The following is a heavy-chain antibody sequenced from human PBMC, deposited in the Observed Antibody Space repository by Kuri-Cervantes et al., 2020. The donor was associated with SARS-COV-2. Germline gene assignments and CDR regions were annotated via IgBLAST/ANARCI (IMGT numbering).Heavy chain of an antibody. D-gene: IGHD2-21*01. CDR3: AKDRAGVHDF. Sequence: LSLTCVASGFNFSTTDMHWVRQAPGQGLEWVTFISSDGKNKKCMASGKGRFTISRDNPQNTLYLQMKSLRDEDTAIYYCAKDRAGVHDFWGQGTLVTVSS. CDR1: GFNFSTTD. CDR2: ISSDGKNK. J-gene: IGHJ4*02. V-gene: IGHV3-30*18.